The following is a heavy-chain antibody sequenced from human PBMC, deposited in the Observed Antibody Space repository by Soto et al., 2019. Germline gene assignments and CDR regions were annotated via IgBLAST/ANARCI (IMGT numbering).Heavy chain of an antibody. J-gene: IGHJ6*03. D-gene: IGHD3-3*01. Sequence: SETLSLTCTVSGGSISSYYWSWIRQPPGKGLEWIGYIYYSGSTNYNPSLKSRVTISVDTSKNQFSLKLSSVTAADTAVYYCARVPRLGGSGYYYYYYYMDVWGKGTTVTVSS. CDR2: IYYSGST. V-gene: IGHV4-59*01. CDR1: GGSISSYY. CDR3: ARVPRLGGSGYYYYYYYMDV.